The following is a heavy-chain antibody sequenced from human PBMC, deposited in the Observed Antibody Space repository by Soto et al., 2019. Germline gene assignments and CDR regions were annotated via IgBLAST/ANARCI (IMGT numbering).Heavy chain of an antibody. CDR2: ISAYNGNT. CDR3: ARGITIFGVVIDYYFDY. CDR1: GYTFTSYG. D-gene: IGHD3-3*01. V-gene: IGHV1-18*01. J-gene: IGHJ4*02. Sequence: ASVKVSCKAAGYTFTSYGISWVRQAPGQGLEWMGWISAYNGNTNYAQKLQGRVTMTTDTSTSTAYMELRSLRSDDTAVYYCARGITIFGVVIDYYFDYWGQGTLVTVSS.